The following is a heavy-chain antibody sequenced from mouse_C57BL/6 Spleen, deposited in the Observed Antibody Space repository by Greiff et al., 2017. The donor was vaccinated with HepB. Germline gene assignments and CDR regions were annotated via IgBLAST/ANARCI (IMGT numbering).Heavy chain of an antibody. J-gene: IGHJ1*03. V-gene: IGHV1-26*01. CDR3: AREGYGYDGWYFDV. CDR2: INPNNGGT. CDR1: GYTFTDYY. D-gene: IGHD2-2*01. Sequence: EVQLQQSGPELVKPGASVKISCKASGYTFTDYYMNWVKQSHGKSLEWIGDINPNNGGTSYNQKFKGKATLTVDKSSSTAYMELRSLTSEDSAVYYCAREGYGYDGWYFDVWGTGTTVTVSS.